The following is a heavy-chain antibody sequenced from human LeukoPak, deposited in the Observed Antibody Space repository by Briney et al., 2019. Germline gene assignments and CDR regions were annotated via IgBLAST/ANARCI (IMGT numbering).Heavy chain of an antibody. V-gene: IGHV4-30-4*08. CDR2: IYYSGST. J-gene: IGHJ5*02. CDR3: ARVPQNDYGENEGNWFDP. D-gene: IGHD4-17*01. Sequence: PSETLSLTCTVSGGSISSGDYYWSWIRQPPGKGLEWIGYIYYSGSTYYNPSLKSRVTISVDKSKNQFSLKLSSVTAADTAVYYCARVPQNDYGENEGNWFDPWGQGTLVTVSS. CDR1: GGSISSGDYY.